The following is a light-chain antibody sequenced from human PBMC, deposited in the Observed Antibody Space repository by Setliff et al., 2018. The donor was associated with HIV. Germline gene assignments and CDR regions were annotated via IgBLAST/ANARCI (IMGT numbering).Light chain of an antibody. CDR2: DVT. CDR3: SSYTFSSTPYV. V-gene: IGLV2-14*03. J-gene: IGLJ1*01. CDR1: SSDVGDNNS. Sequence: QSVLTQPASVSGSLGQSITISCTGTSSDVGDNNSVSWYQQHPGKAPKLMIYDVTYRPSWVSNRFSGSKSGNTASLTISGLQAEDEADYYCSSYTFSSTPYVFGTGTKVTVL.